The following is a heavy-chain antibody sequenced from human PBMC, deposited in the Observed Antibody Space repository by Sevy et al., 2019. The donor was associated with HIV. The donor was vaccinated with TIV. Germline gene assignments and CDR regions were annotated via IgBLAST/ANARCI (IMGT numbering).Heavy chain of an antibody. D-gene: IGHD3-3*01. Sequence: ASVKVSCKASVGTFSTHVSSWVRQAPGQGLDWMGGIIPIFGTTNYAQNFQGRVTITADGSTNTAYMYLSSLTSEDTAVYYCGRFTIFGVELGSYAMDVWGQGTTVTVSS. CDR2: IIPIFGTT. CDR3: GRFTIFGVELGSYAMDV. V-gene: IGHV1-69*13. CDR1: VGTFSTHV. J-gene: IGHJ6*02.